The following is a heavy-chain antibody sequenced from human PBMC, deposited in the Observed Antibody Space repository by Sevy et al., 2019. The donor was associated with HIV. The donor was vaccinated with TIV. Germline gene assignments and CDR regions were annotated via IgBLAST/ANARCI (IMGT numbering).Heavy chain of an antibody. CDR1: GFTFTYAW. Sequence: GGSLRLSCAASGFTFTYAWMSWVRQAPGKGLEWVGRIKGRPDGGTTDYAATGIERLAISRDDSTNTLYLQMNSLKTEDSAAYYCATDPIIVLLVTDGMDVWGQGTTVTVSS. D-gene: IGHD2-8*01. J-gene: IGHJ6*02. CDR3: ATDPIIVLLVTDGMDV. CDR2: IKGRPDGGTT. V-gene: IGHV3-15*01.